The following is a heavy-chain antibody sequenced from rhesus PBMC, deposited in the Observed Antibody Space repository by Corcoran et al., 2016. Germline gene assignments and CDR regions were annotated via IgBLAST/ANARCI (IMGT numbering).Heavy chain of an antibody. J-gene: IGHJ3*01. CDR3: AESFASSGWSHDAFDF. D-gene: IGHD6S26*01. V-gene: IGHV4-65*02. CDR2: ISGSSGST. Sequence: QVQLQESGPGLVKPSANLSLTCAVSVGSISRSNRWSLIRQPPGAGLEWIGYISGSSGSTYYNSSLKSRVTMSKETSKNHFSLKLSSVTAAYTAVYYCAESFASSGWSHDAFDFWGQGLRVTVSS. CDR1: VGSISRSNR.